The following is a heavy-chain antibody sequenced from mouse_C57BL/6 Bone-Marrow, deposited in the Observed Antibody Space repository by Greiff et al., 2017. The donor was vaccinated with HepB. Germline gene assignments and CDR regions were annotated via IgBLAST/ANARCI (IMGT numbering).Heavy chain of an antibody. CDR3: ARQSIVTPLDY. Sequence: EVKVVESGGGLVQPGGSLKLSCAASGFTFSDYYMYWVRQTPEKRLEWVAYISNGGGSTYYPDTVKGRFTISRDNAKNTLYLQMSRLKSEDTAMYYCARQSIVTPLDYWGQGTTLTVSS. J-gene: IGHJ2*01. CDR2: ISNGGGST. V-gene: IGHV5-12*01. CDR1: GFTFSDYY. D-gene: IGHD2-5*01.